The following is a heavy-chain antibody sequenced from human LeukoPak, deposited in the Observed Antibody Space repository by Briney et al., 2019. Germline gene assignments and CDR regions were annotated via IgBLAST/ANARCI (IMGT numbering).Heavy chain of an antibody. J-gene: IGHJ4*02. CDR1: GFTFSSSA. V-gene: IGHV3-23*01. CDR2: ISGSGSGGST. Sequence: GRSLRLSCAASGFTFSSSAMSWVRQAPGKGLEWVSNISGSGSGGSTYYVDSVKGRFTIPRDNAKNSLYLQMNSLRAEDTAVYYCARGSWYSSSWYTSLPDYWGQGTLVTVSS. D-gene: IGHD6-13*01. CDR3: ARGSWYSSSWYTSLPDY.